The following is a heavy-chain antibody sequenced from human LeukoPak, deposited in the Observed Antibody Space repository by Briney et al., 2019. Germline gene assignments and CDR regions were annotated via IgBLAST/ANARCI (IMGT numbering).Heavy chain of an antibody. CDR1: GFTFSSYG. Sequence: GGSLRLSCAASGFTFSSYGMHWVRQAPGKGLEWVAFIRHDGNNKYYADSVKGRFTISRDNSKNTLYLQMNSLRAEDTALYYCAKDGSLYSSSWYLDYWGQGTPVTVSS. J-gene: IGHJ4*02. V-gene: IGHV3-30*02. D-gene: IGHD6-13*01. CDR2: IRHDGNNK. CDR3: AKDGSLYSSSWYLDY.